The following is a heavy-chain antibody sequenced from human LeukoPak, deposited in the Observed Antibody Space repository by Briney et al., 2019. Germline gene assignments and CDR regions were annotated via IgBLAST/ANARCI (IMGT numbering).Heavy chain of an antibody. CDR2: IYYSGRS. D-gene: IGHD5-12*01. CDR1: GDSISTSSHY. Sequence: SETLSLTCTVSGDSISTSSHYWGWIRQPPGKGLEWIGHIGSIYYSGRSYYNPSLESRVTISLDTSKNQFSLNLTSVTAADTAVYYCARGRKIGGYDGYDPWGQGTLVTVSS. CDR3: ARGRKIGGYDGYDP. J-gene: IGHJ5*02. V-gene: IGHV4-39*07.